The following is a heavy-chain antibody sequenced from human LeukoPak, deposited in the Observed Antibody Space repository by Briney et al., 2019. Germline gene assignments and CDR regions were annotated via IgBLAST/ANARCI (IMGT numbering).Heavy chain of an antibody. J-gene: IGHJ2*01. CDR1: GFTFSSYG. CDR2: ISCNGVRT. Sequence: GGSLRLSCAASGFTFSSYGMNWVRQAPGKGLEWVAAISCNGVRTSYADSLKGRFTISRDNSKDTLHLQMNSLRAEDTAVYYCAKGFRYSYAYTYWYFDHWGRGTLVTVSP. V-gene: IGHV3-23*01. CDR3: AKGFRYSYAYTYWYFDH. D-gene: IGHD5-18*01.